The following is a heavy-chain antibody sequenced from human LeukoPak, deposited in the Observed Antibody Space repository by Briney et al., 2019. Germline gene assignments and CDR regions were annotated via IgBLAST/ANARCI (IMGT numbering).Heavy chain of an antibody. CDR2: ISNDGRTI. CDR3: ARGHEGVAASDAFDI. D-gene: IGHD2-15*01. V-gene: IGHV3-30*03. CDR1: GFTFNTYG. Sequence: PGGSLRLSCAASGFTFNTYGMHWVRQAPGKGLEWVAVISNDGRTIYYADSAKGRFTISRDNSKNTLYLQMNSLRAEDTAVYYCARGHEGVAASDAFDIWGQGTMVTVSS. J-gene: IGHJ3*02.